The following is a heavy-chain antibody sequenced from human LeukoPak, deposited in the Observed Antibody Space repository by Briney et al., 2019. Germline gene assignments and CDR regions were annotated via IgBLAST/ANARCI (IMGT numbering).Heavy chain of an antibody. CDR2: ISTTGGST. D-gene: IGHD4-23*01. Sequence: PGGSLRLSCAASGFSFNNYAMSWVRQAPGKGLEWVSAISTTGGSTYYADSVKGRFTVSRDNSKNTLSLQMDSPRVEDTALYYCAKDWTTVVTPKGYYFDSWGQGTLVTVSS. CDR1: GFSFNNYA. CDR3: AKDWTTVVTPKGYYFDS. J-gene: IGHJ4*02. V-gene: IGHV3-23*01.